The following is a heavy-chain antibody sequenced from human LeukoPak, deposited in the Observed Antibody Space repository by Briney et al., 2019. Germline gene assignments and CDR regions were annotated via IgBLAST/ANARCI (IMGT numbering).Heavy chain of an antibody. V-gene: IGHV1-46*01. J-gene: IGHJ4*02. CDR2: INPSGGST. D-gene: IGHD5-24*01. CDR3: ARDSRVVRWLQLAVGDYFDY. CDR1: GYTFTSYY. Sequence: AASVKVSCKASGYTFTSYYMHWVRQAPGQGLEWMGIINPSGGSTSYAQKFQGRVTMTRDTSTSTVYMELSSLRSEDTAVYYCARDSRVVRWLQLAVGDYFDYWGQGTLVTVSS.